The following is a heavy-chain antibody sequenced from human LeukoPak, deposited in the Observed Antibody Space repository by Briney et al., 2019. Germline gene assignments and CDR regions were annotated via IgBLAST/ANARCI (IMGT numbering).Heavy chain of an antibody. D-gene: IGHD3-10*01. CDR1: GYTLTGYY. J-gene: IGHJ4*02. CDR3: ARDSRAVRGVINY. V-gene: IGHV1-2*02. CDR2: INPNSGGT. Sequence: GASVKVSCKASGYTLTGYYMHWVRQAPGQGLEWMGWINPNSGGTNYAQKFQGRVTMTRDTSISTAYMELSRLRSDDTAVYYCARDSRAVRGVINYWGQGTLVTVSS.